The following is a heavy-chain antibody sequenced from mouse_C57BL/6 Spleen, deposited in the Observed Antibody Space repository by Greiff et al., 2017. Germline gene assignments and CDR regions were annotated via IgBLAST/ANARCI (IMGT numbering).Heavy chain of an antibody. CDR3: ARGQLRLEGFAY. CDR1: GFTFSDYG. CDR2: ISSGSSTI. Sequence: EVMLVESGGGLVKPGGSLKLSCAASGFTFSDYGMHWVRQAPEKGLEWVAYISSGSSTIYYADTVKGRFTISRDNAKNTLFLQMTSLRSEDTAMYYCARGQLRLEGFAYWGQGTLVTVSA. J-gene: IGHJ3*01. V-gene: IGHV5-17*01. D-gene: IGHD3-2*02.